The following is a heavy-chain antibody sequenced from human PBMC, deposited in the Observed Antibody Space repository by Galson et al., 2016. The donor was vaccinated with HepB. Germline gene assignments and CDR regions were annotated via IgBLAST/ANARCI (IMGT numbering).Heavy chain of an antibody. CDR1: GGQIGTFY. CDR3: ARPSGSTSGWWY. V-gene: IGHV4-59*01. CDR2: IYRTGTS. Sequence: ETLSRTGSVSGGQIGTFYWSWIRQAPGKGIEWIGYIYRTGTSNYNASLKSRVTISVDTSKNQFSLKVTSVTAADTAVYSCARPSGSTSGWWYWGRGPLVTVSS. D-gene: IGHD6-13*01. J-gene: IGHJ4*02.